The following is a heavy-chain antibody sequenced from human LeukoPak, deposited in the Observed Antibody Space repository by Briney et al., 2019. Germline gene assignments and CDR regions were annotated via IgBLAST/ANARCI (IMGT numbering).Heavy chain of an antibody. J-gene: IGHJ6*02. D-gene: IGHD2-15*01. CDR3: ASNQAGRSHYYYYGMDV. CDR1: GGTFSSYA. Sequence: SVKVSCKASGGTFSSYAISWVRQAPGQGLEWMGGIIPIFGTANYAQKFQGRVTITADESTSTAYMELSSLRSEDTAVYYCASNQAGRSHYYYYGMDVWGQGTTVTVSS. V-gene: IGHV1-69*13. CDR2: IIPIFGTA.